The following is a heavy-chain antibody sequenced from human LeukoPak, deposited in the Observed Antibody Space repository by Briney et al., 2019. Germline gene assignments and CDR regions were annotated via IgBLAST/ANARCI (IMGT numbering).Heavy chain of an antibody. J-gene: IGHJ4*02. Sequence: SETLSLTCTVSGGSISSSSYYWGWIRQPPGKGLEWIGSIYYSGSTYYNPSLKSRVTISVDTSKNQFSLKLSSVTAADTVVYYCARDQSDYYDSSGYPFDYWGQGTLVTVSS. V-gene: IGHV4-39*07. CDR3: ARDQSDYYDSSGYPFDY. CDR1: GGSISSSSYY. CDR2: IYYSGST. D-gene: IGHD3-22*01.